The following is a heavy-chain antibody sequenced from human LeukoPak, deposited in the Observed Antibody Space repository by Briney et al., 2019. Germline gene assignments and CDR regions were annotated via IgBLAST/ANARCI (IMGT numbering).Heavy chain of an antibody. Sequence: GGSLRLSCAASGFTFSSYSMNWVRQAPGKGLEWVSSISSSSSYIYYADSVKGRFTISRNNAKNSLYLQMNSLRAEDTAVYYCARGDNSAFDIWGQGTMVTVSS. CDR3: ARGDNSAFDI. CDR2: ISSSSSYI. V-gene: IGHV3-21*01. J-gene: IGHJ3*02. CDR1: GFTFSSYS. D-gene: IGHD3-22*01.